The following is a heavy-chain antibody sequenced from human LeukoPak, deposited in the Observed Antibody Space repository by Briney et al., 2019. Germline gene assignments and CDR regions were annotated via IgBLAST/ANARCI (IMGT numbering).Heavy chain of an antibody. CDR3: AVPLYYYDSSGYHPALAYYYYGMDV. CDR1: GYTFTSYY. D-gene: IGHD3-22*01. V-gene: IGHV1-18*04. J-gene: IGHJ6*02. Sequence: ASVKVSCKASGYTFTSYYMHWVRQAPGQGLEWMGWISAYNGNTNYAQKLQGRVTMTTDTSTSTAYMELRSLRSDDTAVYYCAVPLYYYDSSGYHPALAYYYYGMDVWGQGTTVTVSS. CDR2: ISAYNGNT.